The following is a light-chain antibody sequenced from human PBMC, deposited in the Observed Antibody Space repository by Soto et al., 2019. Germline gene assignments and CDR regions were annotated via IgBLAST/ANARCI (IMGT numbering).Light chain of an antibody. J-gene: IGKJ4*01. CDR3: QPYNNWPLT. CDR2: DTS. CDR1: QGIGDT. V-gene: IGKV3-15*01. Sequence: EVVMRXSXXXXXXSPGEGATXSCRASQGIGDTLAWYQHKPGQTPRLLIYDTSTRATGVPTRFSGSRSGAEFTLTINSLQSEDFAVYYCQPYNNWPLTFGGGTKVEIK.